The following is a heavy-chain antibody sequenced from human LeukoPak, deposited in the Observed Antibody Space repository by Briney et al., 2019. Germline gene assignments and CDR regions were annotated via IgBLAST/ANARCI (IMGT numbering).Heavy chain of an antibody. CDR1: GGSISSYY. Sequence: SETLSLACTVSGGSISSYYWSWIRQPPGKGLEWIGEINHSGSTNYNPSLKSRVTISVDTSKNQFSLKLSSVTAADTAVYYCAREKGSGSYYYYYYMDVWGKGTTVTVSS. J-gene: IGHJ6*03. CDR3: AREKGSGSYYYYYYMDV. D-gene: IGHD3-10*01. V-gene: IGHV4-34*01. CDR2: INHSGST.